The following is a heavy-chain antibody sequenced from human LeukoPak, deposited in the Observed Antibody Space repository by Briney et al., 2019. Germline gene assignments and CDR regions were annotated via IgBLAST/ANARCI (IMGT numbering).Heavy chain of an antibody. D-gene: IGHD3-22*01. CDR2: INPSGST. CDR3: ARGRQDVTMIVVVMTAVSYYLDV. J-gene: IGHJ6*03. CDR1: GGSFSGYY. V-gene: IGHV4-34*01. Sequence: PSETLSLTCAVYGGSFSGYYWSWIRQPPGKGLEWIGEINPSGSTNYNPSLKSRVTISVDTSKNQFSLKLSSVTAADTAVYYCARGRQDVTMIVVVMTAVSYYLDVWGKGTTVTVS.